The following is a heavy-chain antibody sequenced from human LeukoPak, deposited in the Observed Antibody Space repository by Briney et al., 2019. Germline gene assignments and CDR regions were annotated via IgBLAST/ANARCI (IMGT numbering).Heavy chain of an antibody. Sequence: ASGKVSCKASGYTFTGYYMHWVRQAPGQGLEWMGWINPNSGGTNYAQKFQGRVTMTRDTSISTAYMEVSRLTSDDTAVYYCARGAKSYYYYHMDVWGKGTTVTVSS. CDR2: INPNSGGT. J-gene: IGHJ6*03. CDR1: GYTFTGYY. CDR3: ARGAKSYYYYHMDV. V-gene: IGHV1-2*02.